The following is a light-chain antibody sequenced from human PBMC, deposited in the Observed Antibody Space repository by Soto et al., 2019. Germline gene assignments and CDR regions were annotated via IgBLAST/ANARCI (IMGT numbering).Light chain of an antibody. J-gene: IGLJ2*01. CDR3: SSYVGSSARVV. CDR2: EVN. V-gene: IGLV2-8*01. CDR1: SSDVGGYNY. Sequence: QSALTQPPSASGSPGQSVAISCTGTSSDVGGYNYVSWYQQHPGKAPKLMIYEVNKRPSGVPDRFSGSKSGNTASLTVSGLQAEDEADYYCSSYVGSSARVVFGGGTQLTVL.